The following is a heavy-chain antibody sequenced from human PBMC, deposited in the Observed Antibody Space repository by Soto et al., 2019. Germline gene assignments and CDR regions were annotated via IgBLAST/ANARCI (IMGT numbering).Heavy chain of an antibody. CDR3: ARGGGFLTGYYHYYYYGMDV. Sequence: KPSETLSLTCTVSGGSISSYYWSWIRQPPGKGLEWIGYIYYSGSTNYNPSLKSRVTISVDTSKNQFSLKLSSVTAADTAVYYCARGGGFLTGYYHYYYYGMDVWGQGTTVTGSS. CDR2: IYYSGST. J-gene: IGHJ6*02. V-gene: IGHV4-59*01. CDR1: GGSISSYY. D-gene: IGHD3-9*01.